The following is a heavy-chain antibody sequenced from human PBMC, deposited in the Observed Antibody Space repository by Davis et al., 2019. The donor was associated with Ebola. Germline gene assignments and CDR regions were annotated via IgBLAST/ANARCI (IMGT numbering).Heavy chain of an antibody. Sequence: SVKVSCKASGGTFSSYAISWVRQAPGQGLEWMGGIIPILGIANYAQKFQGRVTITADESTSTAYMELSSPRSDDTAVYYCARVSIAYYYDSSGYSNFDYWGQGTLVTVSS. CDR3: ARVSIAYYYDSSGYSNFDY. CDR1: GGTFSSYA. D-gene: IGHD3-22*01. J-gene: IGHJ4*02. CDR2: IIPILGIA. V-gene: IGHV1-69*10.